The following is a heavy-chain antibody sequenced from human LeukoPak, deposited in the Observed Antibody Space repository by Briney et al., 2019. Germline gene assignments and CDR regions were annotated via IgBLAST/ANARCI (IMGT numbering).Heavy chain of an antibody. CDR1: GFSFSNYW. J-gene: IGHJ5*02. CDR3: ARATGGRFLEWLLYSYWFDP. D-gene: IGHD3-3*01. V-gene: IGHV3-7*05. CDR2: IKEDGSQN. Sequence: GGSLRLSCSASGFSFSNYWVTWVRQAPGKGLEWVANIKEDGSQNYYVDSVQGRFTISRDNAKNSLYLQMNSLRAEDTAVYYCARATGGRFLEWLLYSYWFDPWGQGTLVTVSS.